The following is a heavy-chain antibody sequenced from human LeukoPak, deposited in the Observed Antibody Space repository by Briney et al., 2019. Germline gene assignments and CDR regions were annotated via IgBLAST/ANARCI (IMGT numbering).Heavy chain of an antibody. V-gene: IGHV3-30*02. CDR2: IRYDGSNK. J-gene: IGHJ6*03. CDR3: AKGYRSNYPYYMDV. D-gene: IGHD2-2*01. CDR1: GFTFSSYG. Sequence: PGGSLRLSCVASGFTFSSYGMHWVRQAPGKGLEWVAFIRYDGSNKYYADSVKGRFTISRDNSKNTLYLQMNSLRAEDTAVYYCAKGYRSNYPYYMDVWGKGTTVTVSS.